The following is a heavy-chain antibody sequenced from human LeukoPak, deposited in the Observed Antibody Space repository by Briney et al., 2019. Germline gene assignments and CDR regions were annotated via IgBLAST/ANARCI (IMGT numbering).Heavy chain of an antibody. D-gene: IGHD3-3*01. V-gene: IGHV3-20*04. CDR3: ANHWRPINTSSFSGLDV. J-gene: IGHJ6*02. CDR1: GFSFKDYG. Sequence: PGGSLRLSCAATGFSFKDYGMHWVRRPPGKGLEWVSAINWNGGSTDYADSVKGRFTISRENAQNSLYLQLSSLRPEDTAVYFCANHWRPINTSSFSGLDVWASGPRSPSP. CDR2: INWNGGST.